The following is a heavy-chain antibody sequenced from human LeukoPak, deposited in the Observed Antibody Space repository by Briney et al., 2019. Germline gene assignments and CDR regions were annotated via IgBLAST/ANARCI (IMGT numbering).Heavy chain of an antibody. CDR2: IYYSGST. V-gene: IGHV4-59*12. Sequence: PSETLSLTCTVSGGSISTYFWSWIRQPPGKGLEWIGYIYYSGSTNYNPSLKSRVTISLDTSKNQFSLKLSSVTAADTAVYYCARASHDYGDYSHFDYWGQGTLVTVSS. CDR1: GGSISTYF. D-gene: IGHD4-17*01. CDR3: ARASHDYGDYSHFDY. J-gene: IGHJ4*02.